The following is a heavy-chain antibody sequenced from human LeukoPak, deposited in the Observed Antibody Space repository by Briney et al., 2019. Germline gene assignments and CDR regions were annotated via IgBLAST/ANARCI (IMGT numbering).Heavy chain of an antibody. V-gene: IGHV3-33*01. CDR3: AREGVGAAGPGGNWFDP. Sequence: GGSLRLSCAASGFIFSSYGMHWVRQAPGKGLEWVAVIWYDGSNKYYADSVKGRFTISRDNSKNTLYLQMNSLRAEDTAVYYCAREGVGAAGPGGNWFDPWGQGTLVTVSS. CDR2: IWYDGSNK. D-gene: IGHD6-13*01. CDR1: GFIFSSYG. J-gene: IGHJ5*02.